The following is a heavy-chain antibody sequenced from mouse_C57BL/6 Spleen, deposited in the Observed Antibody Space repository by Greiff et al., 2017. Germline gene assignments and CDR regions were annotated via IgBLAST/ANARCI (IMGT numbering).Heavy chain of an antibody. V-gene: IGHV5-6*01. J-gene: IGHJ2*01. CDR1: GFTFSSYG. CDR3: ARHEDYYGSSYEWYVDY. D-gene: IGHD1-1*01. Sequence: EVKLVESGGDLVKPGGSLKLSCAASGFTFSSYGMSWVRQTPDKRLEWVATISSGGSYTYYPDSVKGRFTISRDNAKNTLYLQMSSRKSEDTAMYYCARHEDYYGSSYEWYVDYWGQGTTLTVSS. CDR2: ISSGGSYT.